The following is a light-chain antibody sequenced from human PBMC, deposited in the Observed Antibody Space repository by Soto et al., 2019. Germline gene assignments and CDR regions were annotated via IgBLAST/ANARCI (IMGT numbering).Light chain of an antibody. CDR3: QQCHATPLT. J-gene: IGKJ5*01. CDR2: GAK. CDR1: QSISSS. V-gene: IGKV1-39*01. Sequence: DIQMTQSPSTLSASVGDTVTITCRASQSISSSLAWYQQKPGKAPNLLIFGAKTLQSGVPSRFSGSGYGTDFTLTITTLQPEDVGIYYCQQCHATPLTFGQGTRLDI.